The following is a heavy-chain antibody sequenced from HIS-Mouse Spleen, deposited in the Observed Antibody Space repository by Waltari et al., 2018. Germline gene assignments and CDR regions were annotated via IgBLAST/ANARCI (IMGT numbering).Heavy chain of an antibody. CDR1: GFTFDDYA. CDR2: ISWNSGSI. D-gene: IGHD3-16*01. Sequence: EVQLVESGGGLVQPGRSLRLFCAASGFTFDDYAMHWVRQATGKGLEWVSGISWNSGSIGYADSVKGRFTISRDNAKNSLYLQMNSLRAEDTALYYCAKDISRGKGGAFDIWGQGTMVTVSS. J-gene: IGHJ3*02. CDR3: AKDISRGKGGAFDI. V-gene: IGHV3-9*01.